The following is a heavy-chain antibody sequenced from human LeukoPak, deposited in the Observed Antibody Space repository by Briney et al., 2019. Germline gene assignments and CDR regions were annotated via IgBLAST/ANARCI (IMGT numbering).Heavy chain of an antibody. J-gene: IGHJ6*02. CDR3: ARPFVPLTYGMDV. CDR2: ISGSGGST. CDR1: GFTFSSYA. Sequence: PGGSLRLSCAASGFTFSSYAMSWVRQAPGKGLEWVSAISGSGGSTYYADSVKGRFTISRDNSKNTLYLQMNSLRAEDTAVYYCARPFVPLTYGMDVWGQGTTVTVSS. D-gene: IGHD3-10*02. V-gene: IGHV3-23*01.